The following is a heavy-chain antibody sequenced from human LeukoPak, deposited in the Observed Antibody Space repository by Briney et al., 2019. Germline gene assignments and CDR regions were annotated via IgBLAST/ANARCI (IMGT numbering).Heavy chain of an antibody. J-gene: IGHJ4*02. V-gene: IGHV1-2*02. CDR1: GYTFTGYY. CDR2: INPNSGGT. CDR3: ARDWFGETTFDY. D-gene: IGHD3-10*01. Sequence: ASVKVSCKASGYTFTGYYMHWVRQAPGQGLEWMGWINPNSGGTNYAQKFQGRVTMTRDTSISTAYMELSRLRSDDTAVYYCARDWFGETTFDYWGQGTLVTVSS.